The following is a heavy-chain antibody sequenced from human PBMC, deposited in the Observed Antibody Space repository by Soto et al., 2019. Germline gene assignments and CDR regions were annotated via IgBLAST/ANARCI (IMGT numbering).Heavy chain of an antibody. CDR1: GGSISSSSYY. J-gene: IGHJ5*02. D-gene: IGHD3-3*01. Sequence: SETLSLTCTVSGGSISSSSYYWGWIRPPPGKGLEWIGSIYYSGSTYYNPSLKSRVTISVDTSKNQFSLKLSSVTAADTAVYYCARASYDFWSGYSVGRPSGWFDPWGQGTLVTVSS. V-gene: IGHV4-39*01. CDR2: IYYSGST. CDR3: ARASYDFWSGYSVGRPSGWFDP.